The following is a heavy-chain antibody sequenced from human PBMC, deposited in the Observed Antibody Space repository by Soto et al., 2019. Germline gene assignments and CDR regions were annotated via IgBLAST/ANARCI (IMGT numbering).Heavy chain of an antibody. CDR3: ARDRWHDILTGYPRGEAFDI. V-gene: IGHV6-1*01. J-gene: IGHJ3*02. Sequence: PSHTLSLTCAISGYSVSSNSAAWNLIRQSPSRGLEWLGRTYYRSKWYNEYAVSVKGRITINPDTSKNQFSLQLKSVTPEDTAVYYCARDRWHDILTGYPRGEAFDIWGQGTMVTVSS. D-gene: IGHD3-9*01. CDR2: TYYRSKWYN. CDR1: GYSVSSNSAA.